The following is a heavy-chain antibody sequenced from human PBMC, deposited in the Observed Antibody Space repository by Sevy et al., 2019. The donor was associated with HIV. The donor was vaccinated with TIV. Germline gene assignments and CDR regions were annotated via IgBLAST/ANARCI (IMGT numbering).Heavy chain of an antibody. J-gene: IGHJ4*02. Sequence: SETLSLTCPVSGASITSLSWNWIRQPPGKGLEWIANTYYIAHINYNPSLKSRVTLSLDTPKNQFSLRLSSVTAADTAMYYCAGENAWGRGYSWGQGTLVTVSS. D-gene: IGHD1-26*01. CDR1: GASITSLS. CDR3: AGENAWGRGYS. V-gene: IGHV4-59*08. CDR2: TYYIAHI.